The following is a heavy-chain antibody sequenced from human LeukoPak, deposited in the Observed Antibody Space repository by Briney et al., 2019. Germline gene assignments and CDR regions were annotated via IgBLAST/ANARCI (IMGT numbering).Heavy chain of an antibody. J-gene: IGHJ4*02. V-gene: IGHV4-34*01. D-gene: IGHD3-16*02. CDR1: GGSFSGYY. CDR2: INHSGST. Sequence: SETLSLTCAVYGGSFSGYYWSWIRQPPGKGLEWIGEINHSGSTNYNPSPKGRVTISVDTSKNQFSLKLSSVTAADTAVYYCARGRGYDYVWGSYRLYYFDYWGQGTLVTVSS. CDR3: ARGRGYDYVWGSYRLYYFDY.